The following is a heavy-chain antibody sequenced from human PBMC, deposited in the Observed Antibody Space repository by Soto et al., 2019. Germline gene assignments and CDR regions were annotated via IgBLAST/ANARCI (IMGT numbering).Heavy chain of an antibody. J-gene: IGHJ5*02. V-gene: IGHV1-18*01. D-gene: IGHD2-15*01. CDR2: ISAYNGNT. CDR3: ATDHFPRPLVVVAGYNLFDP. Sequence: ASVKVSCKASGYTFTSYGISWVRQAPGQGLEWMGWISAYNGNTNYAQKLQGRVTMTTDTSTSTAYMELRRLRSDETAVYYCATDHFPRPLVVVAGYNLFDPCGEGTLVTVAS. CDR1: GYTFTSYG.